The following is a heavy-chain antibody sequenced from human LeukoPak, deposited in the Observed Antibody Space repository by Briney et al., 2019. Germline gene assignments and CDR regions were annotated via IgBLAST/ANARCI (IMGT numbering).Heavy chain of an antibody. V-gene: IGHV4-34*01. D-gene: IGHD2-8*02. Sequence: PSETLPLTCAVYGVPFSGYYWSWIRQPPGKGLEWIGEINHSGSTNYNPSLKSRVTISVDTSKNQFSLKLSSVTAADTAVYYCARDRWWNNQGHRNWIDPWGQGTLVTVSS. CDR3: ARDRWWNNQGHRNWIDP. J-gene: IGHJ5*02. CDR1: GVPFSGYY. CDR2: INHSGST.